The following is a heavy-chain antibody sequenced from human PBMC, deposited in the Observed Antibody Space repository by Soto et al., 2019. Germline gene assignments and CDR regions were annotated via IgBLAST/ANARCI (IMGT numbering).Heavy chain of an antibody. CDR2: ISNDGNNK. CDR1: GFTFSIND. Sequence: VQLVESGGGVVQPGRSLRLSCAASGFTFSINDMHWVRQAPGRGLEWVAVISNDGNNKYYADSVKGRFTLSRDNSKNMVYLQMDSLRVEDTAVYYCAKDYQTYNWDYLFDSWGPGTLVTVSS. J-gene: IGHJ4*02. V-gene: IGHV3-30*18. D-gene: IGHD1-7*01. CDR3: AKDYQTYNWDYLFDS.